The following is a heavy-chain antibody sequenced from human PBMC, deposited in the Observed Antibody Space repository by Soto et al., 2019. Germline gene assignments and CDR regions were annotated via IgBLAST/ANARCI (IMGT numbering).Heavy chain of an antibody. V-gene: IGHV3-21*01. CDR3: ARGTDSVVVVAATGDYYYMDV. Sequence: EVQLVESGGGLVKPGGSLRLSCAASGFTFSSYSMNWVRQAPGKGLEWVSSISSSSSYIYYADSVKGRFTISRDNAKNSLYLQMNSLRAEDTAVYYCARGTDSVVVVAATGDYYYMDVWGKGTTVTVSS. D-gene: IGHD2-15*01. J-gene: IGHJ6*03. CDR1: GFTFSSYS. CDR2: ISSSSSYI.